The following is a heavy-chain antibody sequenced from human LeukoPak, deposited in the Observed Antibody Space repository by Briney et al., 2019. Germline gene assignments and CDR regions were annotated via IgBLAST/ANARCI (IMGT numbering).Heavy chain of an antibody. Sequence: SETLSLTCTVSGGSISSGYYWGWIRQPPGAGLEWIGSTFHTGSSYSNPSLRSRLSISVDRSKNHFSLNLMSVTAADTAVYYCVRDVTQRDTLTGHYWGYYFDYWGQGTLVTVSS. CDR3: VRDVTQRDTLTGHYWGYYFDY. CDR1: GGSISSGYY. V-gene: IGHV4-38-2*02. D-gene: IGHD3-9*01. J-gene: IGHJ4*02. CDR2: TFHTGSS.